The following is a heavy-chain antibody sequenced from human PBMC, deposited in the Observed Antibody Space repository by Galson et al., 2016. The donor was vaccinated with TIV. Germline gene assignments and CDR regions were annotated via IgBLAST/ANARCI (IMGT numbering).Heavy chain of an antibody. CDR2: INPKSGDK. V-gene: IGHV1-2*02. J-gene: IGHJ4*02. CDR3: ARERHMDY. CDR1: GYTFTDYY. Sequence: SVKVSCKASGYTFTDYYIHWVRQAPGQGLEWMGWINPKSGDKKYAQKFEGRVTMTRDTSISTVFMELSSLIYADTAVFYCARERHMDYWGQGTLVTVSS.